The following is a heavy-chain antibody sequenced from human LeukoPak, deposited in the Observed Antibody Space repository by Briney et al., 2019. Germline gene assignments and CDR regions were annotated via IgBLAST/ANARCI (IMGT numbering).Heavy chain of an antibody. Sequence: ASVKVSCKASGYTFTSYYIHWVRQAPGQGLEWMGIINPSGGSTIYAQKFQGRVTMTRDMSTSTVYMELSSLKASDTAMYYCARQGSPHYYGSGSYYTLNWFDPWGQGTLVTVSS. CDR2: INPSGGST. J-gene: IGHJ5*02. CDR1: GYTFTSYY. CDR3: ARQGSPHYYGSGSYYTLNWFDP. V-gene: IGHV1-46*01. D-gene: IGHD3-10*01.